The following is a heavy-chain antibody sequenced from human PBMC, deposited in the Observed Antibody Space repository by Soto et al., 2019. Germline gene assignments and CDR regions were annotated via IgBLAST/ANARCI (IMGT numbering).Heavy chain of an antibody. CDR2: ISGSGGST. Sequence: SLRLSCAASGFTFSSYAMSWVRQAPGKGLEWVSAISGSGGSTYYADSVKGRFTISRDNSKNTLYLQMNGLRAEDTAVYYCAKDRVLFPVVTAQGYFDYWGQGTLVTVSS. V-gene: IGHV3-23*01. CDR3: AKDRVLFPVVTAQGYFDY. J-gene: IGHJ4*02. D-gene: IGHD2-21*02. CDR1: GFTFSSYA.